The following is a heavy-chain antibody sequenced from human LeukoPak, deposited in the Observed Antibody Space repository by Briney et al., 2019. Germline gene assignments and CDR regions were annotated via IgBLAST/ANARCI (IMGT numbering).Heavy chain of an antibody. D-gene: IGHD6-13*01. CDR1: GFTFSTYS. CDR2: ISSSSNYI. CDR3: AKAPSSSWYWFDS. J-gene: IGHJ5*01. V-gene: IGHV3-21*04. Sequence: GGSLRLSCAASGFTFSTYSMNWVRQAPGKGLEWVSSISSSSNYIYYADSVKGRFTISRDNAKNSLYLQMNSLGADDTALYYCAKAPSSSWYWFDSWGQGTLVTVSS.